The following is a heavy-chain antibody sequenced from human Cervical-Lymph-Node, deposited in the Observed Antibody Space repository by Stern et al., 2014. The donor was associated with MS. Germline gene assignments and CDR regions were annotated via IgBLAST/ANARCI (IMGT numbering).Heavy chain of an antibody. CDR2: INPSGGSA. Sequence: VQLLQSEAEVKKPGASVKVSCKTSGYTFTRYYMHWVRQAPGQGLEWMGIINPSGGSASYAQKFQGRVTMTRDTSTSTLYMELTSLTSDDTAVYYCAGGHTFDYWGQGTLVTVSS. D-gene: IGHD6-25*01. V-gene: IGHV1-46*01. J-gene: IGHJ4*02. CDR3: AGGHTFDY. CDR1: GYTFTRYY.